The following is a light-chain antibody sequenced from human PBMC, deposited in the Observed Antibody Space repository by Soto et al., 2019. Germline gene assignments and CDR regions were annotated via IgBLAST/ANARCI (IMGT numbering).Light chain of an antibody. CDR3: HQYNSWPRT. CDR2: GAS. Sequence: DIVMTQSPATLSVSPGDGATLSCRASQSVDSNLAWYQQKPGQTPRLLMYGASTRPTGIPARFSGSGSGTEFTLTISSLQSGDFAVYYCHQYNSWPRTFGQGTKVDIK. CDR1: QSVDSN. J-gene: IGKJ1*01. V-gene: IGKV3D-15*01.